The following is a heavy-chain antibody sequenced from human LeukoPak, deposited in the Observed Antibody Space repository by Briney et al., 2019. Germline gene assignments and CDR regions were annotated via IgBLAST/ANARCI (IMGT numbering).Heavy chain of an antibody. CDR3: AAGKVVPAAKHQGSHVY. Sequence: ASVKVSCKASGYTFTSYGISWVRQAPGQGLEWMGWISAYNGNTNYAQKLQGRVTMTTDTSTSTAYMELRSLRSDDTAVYYCAAGKVVPAAKHQGSHVYWGQGTLVTVSS. V-gene: IGHV1-18*01. CDR2: ISAYNGNT. J-gene: IGHJ4*02. CDR1: GYTFTSYG. D-gene: IGHD2-2*01.